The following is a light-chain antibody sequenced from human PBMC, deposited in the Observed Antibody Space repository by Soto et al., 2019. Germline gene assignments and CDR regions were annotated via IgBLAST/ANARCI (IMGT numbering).Light chain of an antibody. CDR1: QSIQSF. CDR2: LAS. Sequence: DIQMTQFPSTLSASVGDAVTITCRASQSIQSFLAWYQQKPGKAPKLLIYLASRLEGGVPSRFSGSGSGTEFTLTISSRQPDDFAIYFCQQYNRQWFYTFGQGTKLEVK. V-gene: IGKV1-5*03. J-gene: IGKJ2*01. CDR3: QQYNRQWFYT.